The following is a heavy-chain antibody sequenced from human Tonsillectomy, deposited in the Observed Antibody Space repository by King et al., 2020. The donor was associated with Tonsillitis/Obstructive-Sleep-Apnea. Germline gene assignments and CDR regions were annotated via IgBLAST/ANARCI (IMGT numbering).Heavy chain of an antibody. D-gene: IGHD4-11*01. Sequence: QLQESGPGLVKPSETLSLTCTVSGGSVSSTSYYLGWVRQPPGKGLEWIGSIYYSGTTYYNPSLESRATVSVDTSKNQFSLKLNSMTAADTAVYYCARHVDYTREYYYCMDVWGTGTTVTVAS. CDR2: IYYSGTT. J-gene: IGHJ6*03. CDR3: ARHVDYTREYYYCMDV. CDR1: GGSVSSTSYY. V-gene: IGHV4-39*01.